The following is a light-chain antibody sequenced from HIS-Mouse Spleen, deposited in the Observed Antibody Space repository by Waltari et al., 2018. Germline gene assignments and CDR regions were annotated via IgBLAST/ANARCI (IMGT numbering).Light chain of an antibody. CDR1: SSDVGGYNY. CDR2: EVS. Sequence: QSALTQPPSASGSPGQSVTISCTGTSSDVGGYNYVSWSHQHPGKAPKLMIYEVSKRPSGVPDRFSGSKSGNTASLTVSGLQAEDEADYYCSSYAGSNNVVFGGGTKLTVL. V-gene: IGLV2-8*01. J-gene: IGLJ2*01. CDR3: SSYAGSNNVV.